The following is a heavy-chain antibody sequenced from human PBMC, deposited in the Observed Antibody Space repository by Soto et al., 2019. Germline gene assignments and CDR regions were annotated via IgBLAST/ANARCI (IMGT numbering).Heavy chain of an antibody. CDR3: ARGLILWFGELSRRGGYYYCMDV. CDR1: GGSFSGYQ. CDR2: INDSGNI. J-gene: IGHJ6*03. V-gene: IGHV4-34*01. D-gene: IGHD3-10*01. Sequence: QVQLQQWGAGLLKPSETLSLTCAVYGGSFSGYQWSWIRQTPGKGLEWIGEINDSGNINYNPSLKSRVTILLDTPKKQISLKLSSVTVADSAVYYCARGLILWFGELSRRGGYYYCMDVWGKGTTVTVSS.